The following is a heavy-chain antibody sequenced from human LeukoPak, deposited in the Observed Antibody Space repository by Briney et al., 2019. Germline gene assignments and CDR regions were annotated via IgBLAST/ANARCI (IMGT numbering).Heavy chain of an antibody. CDR3: AKGGATVIDY. D-gene: IGHD4-17*01. Sequence: PGGSLRLSCAASAFTFSSYWMHWVRQAPGKGLVWVSRINSDGISTSYADPVKGRFTISRDNAKNTLYLQMNSLRAEGTAVYYCAKGGATVIDYWGQGTLVTVSS. CDR1: AFTFSSYW. J-gene: IGHJ4*02. V-gene: IGHV3-74*01. CDR2: INSDGIST.